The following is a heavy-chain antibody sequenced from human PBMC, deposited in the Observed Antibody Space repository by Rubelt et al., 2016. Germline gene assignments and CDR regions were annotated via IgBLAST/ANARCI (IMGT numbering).Heavy chain of an antibody. CDR1: GGSFSGYY. CDR3: ARFELELASRIGYFDY. D-gene: IGHD1-7*01. CDR2: IYHSGST. V-gene: IGHV4-34*01. J-gene: IGHJ4*02. Sequence: QVQLQQWGAGLLKPSETLSLTCAVYGGSFSGYYWSWVRQPPGKGLEWIGEIYHSGSTNYNPSLRSRVTSSADKAKNQLSLKLSSVTAADTAVYYCARFELELASRIGYFDYWGQGTLVTVSS.